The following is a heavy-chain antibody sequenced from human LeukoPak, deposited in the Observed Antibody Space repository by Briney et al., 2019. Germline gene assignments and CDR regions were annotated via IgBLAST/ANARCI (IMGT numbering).Heavy chain of an antibody. Sequence: SETLSLTCTVSGASISNSDYYWGWIRQPPGKGLEWIGSIYYSGSTYYNPSLKSRVSISVDTSKNQFSLKLSSVTAADTSVYYCARIRFSGYDSYYFETWGQGSLVTVSS. D-gene: IGHD5-12*01. CDR3: ARIRFSGYDSYYFET. CDR2: IYYSGST. V-gene: IGHV4-39*01. CDR1: GASISNSDYY. J-gene: IGHJ4*02.